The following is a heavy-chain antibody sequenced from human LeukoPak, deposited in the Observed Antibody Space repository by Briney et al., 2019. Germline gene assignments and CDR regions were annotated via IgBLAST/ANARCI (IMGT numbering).Heavy chain of an antibody. V-gene: IGHV4-59*01. D-gene: IGHD6-19*01. Sequence: SETLSLTCTLSGGSINNYYWSWIRQPAGKGLEWIGYIHYNGNTNYNPSLKSRVTISVDTSKNQFSLKLSSVTAADTAVYFCAREYSSGLSWFDPWGQGTLVTVSS. CDR3: AREYSSGLSWFDP. CDR1: GGSINNYY. J-gene: IGHJ5*02. CDR2: IHYNGNT.